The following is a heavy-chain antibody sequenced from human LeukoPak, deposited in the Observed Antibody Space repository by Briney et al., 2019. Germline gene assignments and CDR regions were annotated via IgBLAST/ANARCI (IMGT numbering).Heavy chain of an antibody. CDR1: GFTFSSYW. Sequence: PGGSLRLSCAASGFTFSSYWMSWVRQAPGKGLEWVANIKQDGSEKYYVDSVKGRFTISRDNAKNSLYLQMNSLRAEDTDVYYCARAGDIVVVPAANNLGYWGQGTLVTVSS. CDR3: ARAGDIVVVPAANNLGY. V-gene: IGHV3-7*03. J-gene: IGHJ4*02. CDR2: IKQDGSEK. D-gene: IGHD2-2*01.